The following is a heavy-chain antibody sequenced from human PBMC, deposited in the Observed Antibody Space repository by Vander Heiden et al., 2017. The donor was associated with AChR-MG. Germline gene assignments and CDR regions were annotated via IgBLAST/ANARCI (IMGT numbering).Heavy chain of an antibody. CDR3: AKLEGYHTIFGVVGGMDV. V-gene: IGHV3-23*01. CDR2: ISGSGGST. D-gene: IGHD3-3*01. CDR1: GFTLSSYA. Sequence: EVQLLESGGGLVQPGGSLRLSCAASGFTLSSYAVSGVRQAPGKGLEWVSAISGSGGSTYYADSVKGRFTISRDNSKNTLYLQMNSLRAEDTAVYYCAKLEGYHTIFGVVGGMDVWGQGTTVTVSS. J-gene: IGHJ6*02.